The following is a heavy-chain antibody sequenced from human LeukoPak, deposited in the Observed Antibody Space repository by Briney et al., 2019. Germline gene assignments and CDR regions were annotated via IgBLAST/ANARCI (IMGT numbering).Heavy chain of an antibody. Sequence: PSETLSLTCAVYGGSFSGYYWSWIRQPPGKGLEWIGEINHSGSTNYNPSLKSRVTISVDTSKNQFSLKLSSVTAADTAVYYCARERAYGWEPLPRYFDLWGRGTLVTVSS. V-gene: IGHV4-34*01. J-gene: IGHJ2*01. CDR3: ARERAYGWEPLPRYFDL. D-gene: IGHD1-26*01. CDR2: INHSGST. CDR1: GGSFSGYY.